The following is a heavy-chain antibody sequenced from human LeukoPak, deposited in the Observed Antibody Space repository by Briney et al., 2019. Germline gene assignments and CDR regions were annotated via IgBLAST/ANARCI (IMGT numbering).Heavy chain of an antibody. V-gene: IGHV4-39*07. Sequence: SETLSLTCTVSGGSISSSSYYWGWIRQPPGKGLEWIGSIYYSGSTYYNPSLRSRAAISVDTSKNQFSLKLSSVTAADTAVYYCARGELLLDAFDIWGQGTMVTVSS. CDR3: ARGELLLDAFDI. J-gene: IGHJ3*02. CDR2: IYYSGST. D-gene: IGHD1-26*01. CDR1: GGSISSSSYY.